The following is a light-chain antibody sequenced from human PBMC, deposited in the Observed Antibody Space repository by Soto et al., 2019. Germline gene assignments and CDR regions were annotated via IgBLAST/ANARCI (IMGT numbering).Light chain of an antibody. CDR1: QSISDY. J-gene: IGKJ3*01. CDR3: QQSNTSPPFT. CDR2: AAS. Sequence: DIQMTQSPSSLSASVGDRVTITSRASQSISDYLNWYQQRPGRAPKLLIFAASSLQSGVPSRFSGRGSGTDFTLTISSLQPEDFATYYCQQSNTSPPFTFGPGTKVDIK. V-gene: IGKV1-39*01.